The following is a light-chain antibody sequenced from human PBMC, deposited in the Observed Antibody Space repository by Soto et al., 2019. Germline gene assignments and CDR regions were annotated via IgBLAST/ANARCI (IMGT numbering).Light chain of an antibody. CDR2: DAS. CDR1: QSISSW. J-gene: IGKJ1*01. Sequence: GDRVTITCRASQSISSWLAWYQQKPGKAPKLLIYDASSLESGVLSRFSGSGSGTEFTLTISSLQAEDVAVYYCXQYYSTPWTFGQGTKVDIK. V-gene: IGKV1-5*01. CDR3: XQYYSTPWT.